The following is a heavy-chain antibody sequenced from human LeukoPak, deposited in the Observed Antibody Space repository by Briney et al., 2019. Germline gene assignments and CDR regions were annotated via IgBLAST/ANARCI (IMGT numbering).Heavy chain of an antibody. D-gene: IGHD3-10*01. CDR2: FDPEDGET. Sequence: ASVKVSCKVSGYTLTELSMHWVRQAPGKGLEWMGGFDPEDGETIYAQKFQGRVTMTEDTSTDTAYMELSSLRSEDTAVYYCATDLGGSGSYYSPLGYWGQGTLVTVS. CDR3: ATDLGGSGSYYSPLGY. V-gene: IGHV1-24*01. CDR1: GYTLTELS. J-gene: IGHJ4*02.